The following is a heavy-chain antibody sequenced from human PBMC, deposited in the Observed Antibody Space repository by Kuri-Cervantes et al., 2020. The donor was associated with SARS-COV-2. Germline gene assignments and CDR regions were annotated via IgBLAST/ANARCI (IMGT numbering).Heavy chain of an antibody. CDR2: ISAYNGNT. Sequence: AAVKVSCKASGYTFTSYGISWVRQAPGQGLEWMGWISAYNGNTSYAQKFQGRVTMTRDTSTSTVYMELSSLRSEDTAVYYCAREFHHDFWSGYYWGGLTHPRSQAPTSNDAFDIWGQGTMVTVSS. CDR3: AREFHHDFWSGYYWGGLTHPRSQAPTSNDAFDI. CDR1: GYTFTSYG. V-gene: IGHV1-18*01. J-gene: IGHJ3*02. D-gene: IGHD3-3*01.